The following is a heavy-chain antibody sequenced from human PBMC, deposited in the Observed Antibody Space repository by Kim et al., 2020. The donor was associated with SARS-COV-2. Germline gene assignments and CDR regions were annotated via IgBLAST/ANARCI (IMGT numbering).Heavy chain of an antibody. J-gene: IGHJ4*02. D-gene: IGHD3-9*01. CDR3: ATGQNVLRYFDWLPQGGFDY. Sequence: GGSLRLSCAASGFTVSSNYMSWVRQAPGKGLEWVSVIYSGGSTYYADSVKGRFTISRDNSKNTLYLQMNSLRAEDTAVYYCATGQNVLRYFDWLPQGGFDYWGQGTLVTVSS. CDR1: GFTVSSNY. CDR2: IYSGGST. V-gene: IGHV3-66*02.